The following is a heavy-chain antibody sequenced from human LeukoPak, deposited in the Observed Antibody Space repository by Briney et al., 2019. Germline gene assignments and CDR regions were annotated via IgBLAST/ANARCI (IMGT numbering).Heavy chain of an antibody. CDR3: ARMGPYYDSSGYLFDY. CDR2: XXSSSSYI. Sequence: GGSLRLSCAASGFTFSSYSMNWVRQAPGKGLEXXXXXXSSSSYIYYADSVKGRFTISRDNAKNSLYLQMNSLRAEDTAVYYCARMGPYYDSSGYLFDYWGQGTLVTVSS. D-gene: IGHD3-22*01. V-gene: IGHV3-21*01. J-gene: IGHJ4*02. CDR1: GFTFSSYS.